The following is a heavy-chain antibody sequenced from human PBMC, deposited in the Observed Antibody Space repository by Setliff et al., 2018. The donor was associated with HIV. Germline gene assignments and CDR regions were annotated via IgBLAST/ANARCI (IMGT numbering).Heavy chain of an antibody. CDR1: GFTFSDYE. J-gene: IGHJ4*02. CDR3: ARDKAVAGNHRPYYFDY. Sequence: GESLKISCAASGFTFSDYEMNWVRQAPGKGLEWVSYISSSGDSIYYADSVKGRFTISRDNAKNSLYLQMNSLRAEDTAVYYCARDKAVAGNHRPYYFDYWGQGALVTVSS. V-gene: IGHV3-48*03. D-gene: IGHD6-19*01. CDR2: ISSSGDSI.